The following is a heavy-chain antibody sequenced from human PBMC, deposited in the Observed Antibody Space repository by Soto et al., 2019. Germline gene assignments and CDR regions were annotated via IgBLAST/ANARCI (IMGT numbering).Heavy chain of an antibody. D-gene: IGHD3-3*01. J-gene: IGHJ6*02. CDR3: AKRRNVLRFLEWSSGMEV. CDR1: GFTFSSYG. V-gene: IGHV3-30*18. CDR2: ISDDGNNK. Sequence: QVQLVESGGGVVQPGRSLRLSCAASGFTFSSYGIHWVRQAPGKGLEWVAFISDDGNNKYYADSVKGRFTISRDNFRNTLYRQMNSLRGEDTTVYYCAKRRNVLRFLEWSSGMEVWGQGTTVNVSS.